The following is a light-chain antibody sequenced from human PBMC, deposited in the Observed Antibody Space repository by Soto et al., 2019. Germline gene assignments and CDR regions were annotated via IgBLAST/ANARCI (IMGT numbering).Light chain of an antibody. CDR3: SSKRTTASLV. Sequence: LTQPASVSGSPGQTITISCTGTSSDVGAYNYVSWYQQHPGKAPKLMIYEVSNRPSGVSDRFSGSKSGNTASLTISGLQAADEADYYCSSKRTTASLVFGTGTKVTVL. CDR2: EVS. J-gene: IGLJ1*01. CDR1: SSDVGAYNY. V-gene: IGLV2-14*01.